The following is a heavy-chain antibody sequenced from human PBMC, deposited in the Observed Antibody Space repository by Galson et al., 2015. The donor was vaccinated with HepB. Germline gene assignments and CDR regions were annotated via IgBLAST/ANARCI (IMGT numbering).Heavy chain of an antibody. CDR3: ARDNPNGGGHWPLDS. J-gene: IGHJ4*02. Sequence: SLRLSCAASGFSLSYYAMNWVRQAPGKGLEWVAYISRSSVSNIYYADSVKGRFTISRDNAENSLYLQMNSLRVDDTAVYYCARDNPNGGGHWPLDSWGQGTLVTVSS. CDR2: ISRSSVSNI. CDR1: GFSLSYYA. D-gene: IGHD2-21*02. V-gene: IGHV3-48*01.